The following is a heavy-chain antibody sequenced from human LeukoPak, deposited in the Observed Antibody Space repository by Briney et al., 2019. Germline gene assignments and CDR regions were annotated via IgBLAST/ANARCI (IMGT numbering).Heavy chain of an antibody. CDR1: GFTFSSYS. Sequence: GGSLRLSCAASGFTFSSYSMNWVRQAPGKGLEWVSSIDFTSRYIYNADSVKGRFTISRDNAKNSLYLQMNSLRAEDTAVYYCARDKSGYYDFWSGPDYWGQGTLVTVSS. D-gene: IGHD3-3*01. V-gene: IGHV3-21*01. CDR3: ARDKSGYYDFWSGPDY. J-gene: IGHJ4*02. CDR2: IDFTSRYI.